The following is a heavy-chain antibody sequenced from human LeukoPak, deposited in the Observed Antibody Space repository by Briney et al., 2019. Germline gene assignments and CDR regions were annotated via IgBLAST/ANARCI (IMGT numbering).Heavy chain of an antibody. D-gene: IGHD3-16*02. Sequence: SGPTLVNPTQTLTLTCTFSGFSLSTSGVGVGWIRQPPGKALEWLALIYWDDDKRYSPSLKSRLTITKDTSKNQVVLTMTNMYTVDTATYYCAHSNYDYVWGSYRLSSGYYFDYWGQGTLVTVSS. CDR3: AHSNYDYVWGSYRLSSGYYFDY. CDR2: IYWDDDK. CDR1: GFSLSTSGVG. J-gene: IGHJ4*02. V-gene: IGHV2-5*02.